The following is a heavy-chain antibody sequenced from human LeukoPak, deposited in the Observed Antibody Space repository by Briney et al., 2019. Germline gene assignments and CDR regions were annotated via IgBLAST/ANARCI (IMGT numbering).Heavy chain of an antibody. CDR2: IIPIFGTA. J-gene: IGHJ6*03. Sequence: GASVKVSCKASGGTFSSYAISWVRQAPGQGLEWMGGIIPIFGTANYAQKFQGRVTITADESTSTAYMELSSLRSEDTAVYYCARAVVRECSSTSCYAVGPAYYYYYMDVWGKGTTVTVSS. D-gene: IGHD2-2*01. CDR3: ARAVVRECSSTSCYAVGPAYYYYYMDV. CDR1: GGTFSSYA. V-gene: IGHV1-69*13.